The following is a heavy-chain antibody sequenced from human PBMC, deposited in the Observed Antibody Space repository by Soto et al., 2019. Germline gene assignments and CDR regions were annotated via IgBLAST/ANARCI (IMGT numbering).Heavy chain of an antibody. CDR2: IIPIFGTA. V-gene: IGHV1-69*13. Sequence: AVKVSCKASGGTFNSYAISWVRQAPGQGLEWMGGIIPIFGTANYAQKFQGRVTITADESTSTAYMELSSLRSEDTAVYYCARVRYDYYDSSGYPDYWGQGTLVTVSS. CDR1: GGTFNSYA. CDR3: ARVRYDYYDSSGYPDY. J-gene: IGHJ4*02. D-gene: IGHD3-22*01.